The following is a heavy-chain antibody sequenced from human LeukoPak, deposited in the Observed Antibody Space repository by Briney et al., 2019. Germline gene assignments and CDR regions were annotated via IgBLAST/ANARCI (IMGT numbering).Heavy chain of an antibody. Sequence: GGSLRLSCAASGFTFSSYWMHRVRQVPGKGLVWVSRINGDGTYTNYADSVRGRFTISRDNAKNTAYLQMNSLRVDDTAVYYCARDASSAVNYYWGQGTLVTVSS. V-gene: IGHV3-74*01. CDR1: GFTFSSYW. J-gene: IGHJ4*02. CDR2: INGDGTYT. D-gene: IGHD3-10*01. CDR3: ARDASSAVNYY.